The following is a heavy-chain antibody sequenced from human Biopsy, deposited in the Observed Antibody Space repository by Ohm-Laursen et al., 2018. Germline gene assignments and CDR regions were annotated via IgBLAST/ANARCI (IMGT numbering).Heavy chain of an antibody. CDR1: GGTFINYA. Sequence: SVTASCKAPGGTFINYAISWVRQAPGQGLEWMGGIIPMFGTANYAQMFQGRVTISADESTSTSYMELSSLTTEDTAIYYCARGPHSGSHSCFDYWGRGTLVTVSS. V-gene: IGHV1-69*13. CDR2: IIPMFGTA. CDR3: ARGPHSGSHSCFDY. J-gene: IGHJ4*02. D-gene: IGHD1-26*01.